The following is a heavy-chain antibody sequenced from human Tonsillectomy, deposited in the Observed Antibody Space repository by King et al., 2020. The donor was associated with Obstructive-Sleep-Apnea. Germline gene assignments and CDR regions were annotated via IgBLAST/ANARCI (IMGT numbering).Heavy chain of an antibody. CDR2: MKQDGSEE. CDR1: GFTFSTYW. CDR3: ARRVVKSYYFDY. V-gene: IGHV3-7*03. Sequence: VQLVQSGGGLVQPGGSLRFSCATSGFTFSTYWMSWVRQAPGKGLEWVASMKQDGSEEEYVFSVKGRFSISRDNAKNSLYLQMNSLRAEDTAVYYCARRVVKSYYFDYWGQGTLVTVSS. J-gene: IGHJ4*02. D-gene: IGHD3-22*01.